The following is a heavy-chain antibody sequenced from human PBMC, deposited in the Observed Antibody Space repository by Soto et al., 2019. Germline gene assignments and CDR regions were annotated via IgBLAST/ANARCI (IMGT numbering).Heavy chain of an antibody. Sequence: GGSLRLSCVASGFTFSTSWMHWVRQAPGKGLVWVSRINSDGISTNYADYADSVKGRFTISRDNAENTLYLQMNSLRAEDTAVYYCARDTKWGSGRFNSWGQGTRVTVSS. CDR3: ARDTKWGSGRFNS. CDR1: GFTFSTSW. D-gene: IGHD3-10*01. V-gene: IGHV3-74*01. J-gene: IGHJ5*01. CDR2: INSDGIST.